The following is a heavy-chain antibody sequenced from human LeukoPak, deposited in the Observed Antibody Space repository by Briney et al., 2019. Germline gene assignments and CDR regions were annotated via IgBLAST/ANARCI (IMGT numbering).Heavy chain of an antibody. CDR1: GFTFSSYE. CDR2: ISSSGSTI. Sequence: GGSLRLSCAASGFTFSSYEMNWVRQAPGKGLEWVSYISSSGSTIYYADSVKGRFTISRDNAKNSLYLQMNSLRAEDTAVYYCAREESMGGEYYYYGMDVWGQGTTVTVSS. V-gene: IGHV3-48*03. D-gene: IGHD2-15*01. J-gene: IGHJ6*02. CDR3: AREESMGGEYYYYGMDV.